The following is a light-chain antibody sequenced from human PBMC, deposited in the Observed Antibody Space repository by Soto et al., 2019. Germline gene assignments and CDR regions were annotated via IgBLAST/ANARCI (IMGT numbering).Light chain of an antibody. Sequence: EIVLTQSPAALSVSPGERVTLSCRASQGIGSTLAWYQQKPGQTPRLLIYDSSTRAIGIPTRFSGSRSGPEFTLTINGLQSEDFAVYYCQRYNIWPLTFGGGTKVEIK. CDR2: DSS. CDR3: QRYNIWPLT. CDR1: QGIGST. J-gene: IGKJ4*01. V-gene: IGKV3-15*01.